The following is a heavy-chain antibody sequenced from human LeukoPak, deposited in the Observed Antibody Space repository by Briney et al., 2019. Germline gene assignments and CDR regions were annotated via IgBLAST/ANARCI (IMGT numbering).Heavy chain of an antibody. V-gene: IGHV3-21*01. Sequence: GGALRLSCAASGFTFISYSMNWVRQAPGKGLEWVSSISSSSSYIYYADSVKGRFTIFRDNAKNSLYLQMNSLRAEDTAVYYCARETLEGYDAFDIWGQGTMVTVSS. CDR3: ARETLEGYDAFDI. J-gene: IGHJ3*02. D-gene: IGHD3-3*01. CDR1: GFTFISYS. CDR2: ISSSSSYI.